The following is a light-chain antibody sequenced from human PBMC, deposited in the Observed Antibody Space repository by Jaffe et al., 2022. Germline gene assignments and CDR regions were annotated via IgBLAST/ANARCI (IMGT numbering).Light chain of an antibody. J-gene: IGKJ2*01. CDR3: QEYGTSPQT. Sequence: EIVLTQSPGTLSLSPGERATLSCRASQSVPSNYLAWYQHKPGQAPRLLILGASSRVTGIPDRFSGSGSGTDFTLTISRLEPEDCAVYYCQEYGTSPQTFGQGTNLEIK. CDR1: QSVPSNY. V-gene: IGKV3-20*01. CDR2: GAS.